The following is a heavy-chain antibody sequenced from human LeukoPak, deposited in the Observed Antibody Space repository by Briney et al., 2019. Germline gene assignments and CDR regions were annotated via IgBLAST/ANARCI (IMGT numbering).Heavy chain of an antibody. CDR1: GYTFTSYG. CDR3: ARDPTDVLLWFGEWENWFDP. Sequence: GASVKVSCKASGYTFTSYGISWVRQAPGQGLEWMGWISAYNGNTNYAQKLQGRVTMTTDTSTSTAYMELRSLRSDDTAVYYCARDPTDVLLWFGEWENWFDPWGQGTLVTVSS. CDR2: ISAYNGNT. V-gene: IGHV1-18*01. J-gene: IGHJ5*02. D-gene: IGHD3-10*01.